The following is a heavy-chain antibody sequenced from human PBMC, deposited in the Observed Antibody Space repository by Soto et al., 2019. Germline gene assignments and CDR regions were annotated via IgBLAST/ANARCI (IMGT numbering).Heavy chain of an antibody. Sequence: TLSLTCTVSGGSISSYYWSWIRQPPGKGLEWIGYIYYSGSTNYNPSLKSRVTISVDTSKNQFSLKLSSVTAADTAVYYCARGGYNADYYYYGMDVWGQGTTVTVSS. CDR1: GGSISSYY. D-gene: IGHD5-18*01. J-gene: IGHJ6*02. V-gene: IGHV4-59*01. CDR2: IYYSGST. CDR3: ARGGYNADYYYYGMDV.